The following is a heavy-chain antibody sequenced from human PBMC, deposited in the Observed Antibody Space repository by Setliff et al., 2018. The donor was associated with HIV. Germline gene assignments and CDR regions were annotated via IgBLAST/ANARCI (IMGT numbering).Heavy chain of an antibody. CDR2: ISSSGITT. V-gene: IGHV3-23*01. J-gene: IGHJ3*02. CDR1: GFTFSNYA. Sequence: GGSLRLCCAVSGFTFSNYAMSWVRQAPGKGLEWVSLISSSGITTDYADSVKGRFTVSSDNSKSTLYLQMNSLRAEDTAVYYCAKDPPGDYNGMPGDIWGQGTMVTVSS. CDR3: AKDPPGDYNGMPGDI. D-gene: IGHD1-1*01.